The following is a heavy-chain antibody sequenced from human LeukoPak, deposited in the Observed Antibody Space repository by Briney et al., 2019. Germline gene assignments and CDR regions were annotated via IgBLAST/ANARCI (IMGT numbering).Heavy chain of an antibody. Sequence: SETLSLTCAVYGGSFSGHFWSWIRQPPGKGLEWIGYIYYSGSTNYNPSLKSRVTISVDTSKNQFSLKLSSVTAADTAVYYCARHVYCSSTSCYYYFDYWGQGTLVTVSS. D-gene: IGHD2-2*01. J-gene: IGHJ4*02. CDR1: GGSFSGHF. CDR3: ARHVYCSSTSCYYYFDY. CDR2: IYYSGST. V-gene: IGHV4-59*08.